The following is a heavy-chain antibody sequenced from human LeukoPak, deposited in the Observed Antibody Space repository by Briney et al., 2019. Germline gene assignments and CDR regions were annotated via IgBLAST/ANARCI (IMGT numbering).Heavy chain of an antibody. V-gene: IGHV4-4*07. Sequence: SETLSLTCTVSGDSISGYYWSWIRQPAGKGLEWIGRIYTSGSTNYNPSLKSRVTMSVDTSKNQFSLKLSSVTAADTAVYYCARATSSYYYGSGSYYDYFDYWGQGTLVTVSS. CDR1: GDSISGYY. J-gene: IGHJ4*02. D-gene: IGHD3-10*01. CDR3: ARATSSYYYGSGSYYDYFDY. CDR2: IYTSGST.